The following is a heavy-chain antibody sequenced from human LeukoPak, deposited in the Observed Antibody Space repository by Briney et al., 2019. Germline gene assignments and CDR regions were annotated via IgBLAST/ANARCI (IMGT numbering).Heavy chain of an antibody. CDR2: IYPGDSDT. D-gene: IGHD1-26*01. V-gene: IGHV5-51*01. CDR3: ARLVGATHFDY. J-gene: IGHJ4*02. CDR1: GYRFTSYW. Sequence: GGSLQISCKGSGYRFTSYWIGWVRQLPGKGLEWMGIIYPGDSDTRYSPSFQGQVTISADKSISTAYLQWSSLKASDTAMYYCARLVGATHFDYWGQGTLVTVSS.